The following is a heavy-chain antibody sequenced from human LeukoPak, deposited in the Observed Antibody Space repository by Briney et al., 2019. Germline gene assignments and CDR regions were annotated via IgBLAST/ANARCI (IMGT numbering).Heavy chain of an antibody. CDR1: GFIFYDYA. CDR3: AKDRSSMVRGVTFDY. CDR2: FSWDSGSI. J-gene: IGHJ4*02. Sequence: TGGSLRLSCAASGFIFYDYAMQWVRKAPGEGLGWVSGFSWDSGSIGYADSVKGRFTISRDNAKNSLYLQMNSLRAEDTALYYCAKDRSSMVRGVTFDYWGQGTLVTVSS. V-gene: IGHV3-9*01. D-gene: IGHD3-10*01.